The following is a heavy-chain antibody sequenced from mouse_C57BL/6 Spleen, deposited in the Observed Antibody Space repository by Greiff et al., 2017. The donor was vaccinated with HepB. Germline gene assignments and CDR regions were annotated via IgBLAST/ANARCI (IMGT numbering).Heavy chain of an antibody. CDR3: AWYYYGSRMDY. CDR1: GFTFSDYG. J-gene: IGHJ4*01. V-gene: IGHV5-17*01. Sequence: EVQVVESGGGLVKPGGSLKLSCAASGFTFSDYGMHWVRQAPEKGLEWVAYISSGSSTIYYADTVKGRFTISRDNAKNTLFLQMTSLRSEDTAMYYCAWYYYGSRMDYWGQGTSVTVSS. D-gene: IGHD1-1*01. CDR2: ISSGSSTI.